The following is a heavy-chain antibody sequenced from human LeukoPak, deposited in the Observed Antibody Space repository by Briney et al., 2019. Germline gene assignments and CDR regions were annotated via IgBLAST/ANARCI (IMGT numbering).Heavy chain of an antibody. D-gene: IGHD4-17*01. CDR3: ARSYGDYGDAFDI. CDR2: INAGNGNT. V-gene: IGHV1-3*01. Sequence: ASVKVSCKASGYTFTSYYMHWVRQAPGQRLEWMGWINAGNGNTKYSQKFQGRVTITRDTSASTAYMELSSLRSEDTAVYYCARSYGDYGDAFDIWGQGTMVTVSS. CDR1: GYTFTSYY. J-gene: IGHJ3*02.